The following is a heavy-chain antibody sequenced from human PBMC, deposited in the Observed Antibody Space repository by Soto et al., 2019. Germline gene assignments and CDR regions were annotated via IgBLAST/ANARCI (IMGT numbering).Heavy chain of an antibody. V-gene: IGHV3-23*01. CDR3: AKDRHYPRDYFHY. D-gene: IGHD3-10*01. J-gene: IGHJ4*02. CDR2: ISPNGQGI. CDR1: GFTVTSNG. Sequence: EVKPLESGGGLVQPGGSLRLSCGVSGFTVTSNGVSWVRQAPGKGLEWVSAISPNGQGIWYADSVKGRFTISRDISRNTVFLQMDSLRAEDTAVYYCAKDRHYPRDYFHYWCQATLVTVSS.